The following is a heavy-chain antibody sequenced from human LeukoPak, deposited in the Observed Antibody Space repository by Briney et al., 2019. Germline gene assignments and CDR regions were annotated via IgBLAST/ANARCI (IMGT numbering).Heavy chain of an antibody. V-gene: IGHV3-48*03. D-gene: IGHD5-18*01. J-gene: IGHJ4*02. Sequence: GGSLRLSCAASGFTFSSYEMNWVRQAPGKGLEWVSYIGSSGTTTYYADSVKGRFTISRDNAKNSLYLQMNSLRAEDTAVYYCARGDHPMWIQLRDHAFDYWSQGTLVTVSS. CDR2: IGSSGTTT. CDR1: GFTFSSYE. CDR3: ARGDHPMWIQLRDHAFDY.